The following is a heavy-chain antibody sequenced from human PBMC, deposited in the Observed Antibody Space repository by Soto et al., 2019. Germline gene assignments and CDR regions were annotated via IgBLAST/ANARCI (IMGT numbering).Heavy chain of an antibody. CDR3: ARHAAYEVDNHGYFFDN. D-gene: IGHD3-10*01. Sequence: GESVKISCKGSGYRFSSYWIGWVRQRPGKGLGWMGIIYPNDSDTRYSPSFQGQVTISVDDSISTAYLQWSSLKATDTAIYYCARHAAYEVDNHGYFFDNWRQDTMVTVSS. V-gene: IGHV5-51*01. J-gene: IGHJ4*02. CDR1: GYRFSSYW. CDR2: IYPNDSDT.